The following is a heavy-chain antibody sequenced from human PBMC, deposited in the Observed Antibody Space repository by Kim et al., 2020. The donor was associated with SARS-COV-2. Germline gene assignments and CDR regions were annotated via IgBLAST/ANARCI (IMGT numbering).Heavy chain of an antibody. CDR2: ISYDGSNK. J-gene: IGHJ6*02. D-gene: IGHD3-3*01. Sequence: GSLRLSCAASGFTFSSYGMHWVRQAPGKGLEWVAVISYDGSNKYYADSVKGRFTISRDNSKNTLYLQMNSLRAEDTAVYYCAKERGRTIFGVVMTYYYYGMDVWGQGTTVTVSS. CDR3: AKERGRTIFGVVMTYYYYGMDV. V-gene: IGHV3-30*18. CDR1: GFTFSSYG.